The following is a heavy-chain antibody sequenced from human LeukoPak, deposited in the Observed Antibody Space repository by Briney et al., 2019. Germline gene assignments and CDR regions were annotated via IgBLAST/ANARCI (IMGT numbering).Heavy chain of an antibody. CDR1: GGTFSSYA. CDR3: ARAWLRDCSGGSCYYFDY. V-gene: IGHV1-69*06. D-gene: IGHD2-15*01. CDR2: IIPIFGTA. Sequence: GASAKVSCKASGGTFSSYAISWVRQALGQGLEWMGGIIPIFGTANYAQKFQGRVTITADKSTSTAYMELSSLRSEDTAVYYCARAWLRDCSGGSCYYFDYWGQGTLVTVSS. J-gene: IGHJ4*02.